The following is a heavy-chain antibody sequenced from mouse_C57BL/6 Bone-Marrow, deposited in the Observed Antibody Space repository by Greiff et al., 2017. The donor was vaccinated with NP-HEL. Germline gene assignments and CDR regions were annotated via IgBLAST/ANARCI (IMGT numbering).Heavy chain of an antibody. CDR1: GFTFSDFY. Sequence: EVKVVDSGGGLVQSGRSLRLSCATSGFTFSDFYMEWVRQAPGKGLEWIAASRNKANDYTTEYSASVKGRFIVSRDTSQSILYLQMNALRAEDTAIYYCARDADYGSSYWYFDVWGTGTTVTVSS. V-gene: IGHV7-1*01. CDR2: SRNKANDYTT. D-gene: IGHD1-1*01. J-gene: IGHJ1*03. CDR3: ARDADYGSSYWYFDV.